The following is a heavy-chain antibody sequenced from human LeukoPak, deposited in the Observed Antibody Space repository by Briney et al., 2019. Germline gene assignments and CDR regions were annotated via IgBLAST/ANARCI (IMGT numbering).Heavy chain of an antibody. CDR3: AREQDGRDGYNYRRNYYYYYMDV. V-gene: IGHV1-46*01. CDR1: GYTFTSYY. J-gene: IGHJ6*03. Sequence: GASVKVSCKASGYTFTSYYMHWVRQAPGQGLEWMGIINPSGGSTSYAQKFQGRVTMTRDTSTSTVYMELSSLRSEDTAVYYCAREQDGRDGYNYRRNYYYYYMDVWGKGTTVTVSS. D-gene: IGHD5-24*01. CDR2: INPSGGST.